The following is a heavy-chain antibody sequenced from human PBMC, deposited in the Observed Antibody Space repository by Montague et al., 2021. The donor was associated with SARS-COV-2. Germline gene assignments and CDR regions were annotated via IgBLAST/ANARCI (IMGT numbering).Heavy chain of an antibody. CDR3: AKRLDDYFDY. Sequence: SLRLSCAASGFTFSSYSMNWVRQAPGKGLEWVSYISSSSSTIYYADSVKGRFTISRDNSKNTLYLQMNSLRAEDTAVYYCAKRLDDYFDYWGQGTLVTVSS. J-gene: IGHJ4*02. D-gene: IGHD1-1*01. CDR1: GFTFSSYS. V-gene: IGHV3-48*01. CDR2: ISSSSSTI.